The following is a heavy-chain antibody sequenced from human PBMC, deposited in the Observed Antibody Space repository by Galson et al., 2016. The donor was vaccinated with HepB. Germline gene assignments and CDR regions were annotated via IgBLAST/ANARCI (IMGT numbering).Heavy chain of an antibody. CDR3: AKDRVYAAVNWFDP. CDR1: GFTFSSYA. V-gene: IGHV3-23*01. Sequence: LRLSCAASGFTFSSYAMSWVRQAPGKGLEWVSAISGSVDNTYYADSVKGRSTISRDNSKNTLYLQMNSLRAEDTAVYYCAKDRVYAAVNWFDPWGQGTLVTVSS. D-gene: IGHD5/OR15-5a*01. J-gene: IGHJ5*02. CDR2: ISGSVDNT.